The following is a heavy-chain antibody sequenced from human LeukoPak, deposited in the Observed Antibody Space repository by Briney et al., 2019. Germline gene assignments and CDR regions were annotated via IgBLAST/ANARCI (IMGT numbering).Heavy chain of an antibody. CDR3: ARAPGEGWFDP. V-gene: IGHV3-7*01. CDR1: GFTFSSYW. Sequence: GGSLRLSCAASGFTFSSYWMSWVRQAPGKGLEWVASIKQDGSEKYYVDSVKGRFTISRDNAKNSLYLQVNSLRAEDTALYYCARAPGEGWFDPWGQGTLVTVSS. J-gene: IGHJ5*02. CDR2: IKQDGSEK. D-gene: IGHD4-17*01.